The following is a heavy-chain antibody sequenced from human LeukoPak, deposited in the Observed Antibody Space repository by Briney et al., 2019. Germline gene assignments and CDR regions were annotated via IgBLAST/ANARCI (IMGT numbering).Heavy chain of an antibody. CDR3: TRAKGGYSSGWYWFDP. CDR1: GFTFGDYA. Sequence: GGSLRLSCTASGFTFGDYAMSWVRQAPGKGLEWVGFIRSKAYGGTTDYAASVKGRFTISRDDSKSIAYLQMNSLKTEDTAVYYCTRAKGGYSSGWYWFDPWGQGTLVTVSS. J-gene: IGHJ5*02. D-gene: IGHD6-19*01. CDR2: IRSKAYGGTT. V-gene: IGHV3-49*04.